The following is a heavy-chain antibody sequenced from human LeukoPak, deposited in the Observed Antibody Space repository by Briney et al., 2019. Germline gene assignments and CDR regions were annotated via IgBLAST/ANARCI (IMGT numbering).Heavy chain of an antibody. CDR1: GGTFSSYA. V-gene: IGHV1-69*06. CDR2: IIPIFGTA. J-gene: IGHJ4*02. CDR3: ARPRDGYIFDY. Sequence: GVSVKVSCKASGGTFSSYAISWVRQAPGQGLEWMGGIIPIFGTANYAQKFQGRVTITADKSTSTAYMELSSLRSEDTAVYYCARPRDGYIFDYWGQGTLVTVSS. D-gene: IGHD5-24*01.